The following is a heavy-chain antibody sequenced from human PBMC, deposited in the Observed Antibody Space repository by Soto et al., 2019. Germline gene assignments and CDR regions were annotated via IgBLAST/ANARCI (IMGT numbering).Heavy chain of an antibody. J-gene: IGHJ4*02. CDR1: GFTFSYYA. Sequence: GSLRLSCAASGFTFSYYALNWVRQAPGKGLEWVSAIRGSGGNTYYADSVKGRFTISRDNSKNTLYLQMNSLRADDAAVYYCAKGRGSIVVVPAALGRQRTLGTDFDYWGQGTLVTVSS. CDR2: IRGSGGNT. CDR3: AKGRGSIVVVPAALGRQRTLGTDFDY. V-gene: IGHV3-23*01. D-gene: IGHD2-2*01.